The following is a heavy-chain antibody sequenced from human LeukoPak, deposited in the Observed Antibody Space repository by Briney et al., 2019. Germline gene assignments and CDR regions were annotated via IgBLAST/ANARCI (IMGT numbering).Heavy chain of an antibody. CDR2: ISSSSSYI. Sequence: GGSLRLSCAASGFTFSSYSMNWVRQAPGKGLEWVSSISSSSSYIYYADSVKGRFTISRDNAKNSLYLQMNSLRAEGTAVYYCAADFWSALYYMDVWGKGTTVTVSS. J-gene: IGHJ6*03. D-gene: IGHD3-3*01. CDR3: AADFWSALYYMDV. CDR1: GFTFSSYS. V-gene: IGHV3-21*01.